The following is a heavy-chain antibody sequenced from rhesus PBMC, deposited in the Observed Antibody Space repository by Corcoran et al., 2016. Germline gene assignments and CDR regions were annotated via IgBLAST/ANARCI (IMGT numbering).Heavy chain of an antibody. D-gene: IGHD5-12*01. CDR1: GDSLRGYY. Sequence: QVQLQESGPGLVKPWATLSLTCAVSGDSLRGYYWNWIRQPPGKGLEWMGYNSGDSGNADYTPSLKSGGTISTDTSKKQFSPMLTSVTAADTAIYYCARRGWIGQMDHWGQGRLVTVS. V-gene: IGHV4-165*02. J-gene: IGHJ4*01. CDR2: NSGDSGNA. CDR3: ARRGWIGQMDH.